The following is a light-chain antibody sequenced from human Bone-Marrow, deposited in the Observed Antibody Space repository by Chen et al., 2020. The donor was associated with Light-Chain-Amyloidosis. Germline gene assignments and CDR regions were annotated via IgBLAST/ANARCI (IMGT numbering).Light chain of an antibody. V-gene: IGLV3-21*02. CDR2: DDS. CDR1: NIGSTS. J-gene: IGLJ2*01. CDR3: QVWDRSSDRPV. Sequence: SYVLTQPSSVSVAPGQTATLACGGNNIGSTSLHWYQQTPGQAPLLVVYDDSDRPSGIPERWSGSNSGNTATLTSSRVEAGDEADYYCQVWDRSSDRPVFGGGTKLTVL.